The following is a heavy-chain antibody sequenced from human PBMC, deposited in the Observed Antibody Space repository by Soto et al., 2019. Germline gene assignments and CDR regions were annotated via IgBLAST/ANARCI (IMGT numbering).Heavy chain of an antibody. CDR2: IYYSGST. J-gene: IGHJ6*02. CDR3: ATDMVRGVIRNYGMDV. V-gene: IGHV4-39*01. D-gene: IGHD3-10*01. Sequence: SETLSLTCTVSGGSISSSSYYWGWIRQPPGKGLEWIGSIYYSGSTYYNPSLKSRVTISVDTSKNQFSLKLSSVTAADTAVYYCATDMVRGVIRNYGMDVWGQGTTVT. CDR1: GGSISSSSYY.